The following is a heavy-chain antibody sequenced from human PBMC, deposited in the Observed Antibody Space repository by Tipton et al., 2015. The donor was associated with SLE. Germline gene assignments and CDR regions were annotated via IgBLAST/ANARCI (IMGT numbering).Heavy chain of an antibody. J-gene: IGHJ4*02. V-gene: IGHV4-34*01. CDR2: INHSGST. D-gene: IGHD1-26*01. CDR3: ARGPVGYLDY. CDR1: GGSFSGYY. Sequence: TLSLTCAVYGGSFSGYYWSWIRQPPGKGLEWIGEINHSGSTNYNPSLKSRVTISVDTSKNQFSLKLSSVTAADTAVYYCARGPVGYLDYWGQGTLGTVTS.